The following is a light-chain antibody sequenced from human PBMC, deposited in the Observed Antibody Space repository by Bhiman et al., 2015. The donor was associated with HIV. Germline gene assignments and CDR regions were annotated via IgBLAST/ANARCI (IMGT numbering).Light chain of an antibody. Sequence: QSALTQPASVSGSPGQSITISCTGTSSDVGAYDYVSWFQQLPGKAPKVMIYDASKRPSGVPLRFSGSKSGNTASLTISGLQAEDEADYYCGSYTKSKTFIFGGGTKLTVL. CDR1: SSDVGAYDY. J-gene: IGLJ2*01. CDR2: DAS. V-gene: IGLV2-14*03. CDR3: GSYTKSKTFI.